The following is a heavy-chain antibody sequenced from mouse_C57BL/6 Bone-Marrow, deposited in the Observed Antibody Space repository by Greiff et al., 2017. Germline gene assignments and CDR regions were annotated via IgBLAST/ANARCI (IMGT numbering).Heavy chain of an antibody. CDR3: ASSGTRFDY. J-gene: IGHJ2*01. CDR1: GYTFTDYN. V-gene: IGHV1-22*01. Sequence: EVKLVESGPELVKPGASVKMSCKASGYTFTDYNMHWVKQSHGKSLEWIGYINPNNGGTSYNQKFKGKATLTVNKSSSTAYMELRSLTSEDSAVYYCASSGTRFDYWGQGTTLTVSS. D-gene: IGHD4-1*01. CDR2: INPNNGGT.